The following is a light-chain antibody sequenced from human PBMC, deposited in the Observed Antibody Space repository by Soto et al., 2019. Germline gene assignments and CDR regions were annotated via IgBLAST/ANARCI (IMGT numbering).Light chain of an antibody. Sequence: DIQITQSPSTLSASVGDRVSITCRASQIIGSWVAWYQQKPGKAPKLLIYAASSLQSGVPSRFSGSGSGTDFTLTISSLQRDDFAIYYCQQYNPYSRTFGQGTKVDIK. V-gene: IGKV1-5*01. CDR1: QIIGSW. J-gene: IGKJ1*01. CDR2: AAS. CDR3: QQYNPYSRT.